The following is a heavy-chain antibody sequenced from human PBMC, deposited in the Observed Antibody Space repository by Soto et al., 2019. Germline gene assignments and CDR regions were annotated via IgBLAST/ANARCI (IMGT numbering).Heavy chain of an antibody. J-gene: IGHJ4*02. D-gene: IGHD3-22*01. V-gene: IGHV3-15*07. CDR3: TYYYDSSGYQFDY. CDR2: IKSKTDGGTT. Sequence: GGSLRLSCAASGFTFSNAWMNWVRQAPGKGLEWVGRIKSKTDGGTTDYAAPVKGRFTISRDDSKNTLYLQMNSLKTEDTAVYYCTYYYDSSGYQFDYWGQGTLVTAPQ. CDR1: GFTFSNAW.